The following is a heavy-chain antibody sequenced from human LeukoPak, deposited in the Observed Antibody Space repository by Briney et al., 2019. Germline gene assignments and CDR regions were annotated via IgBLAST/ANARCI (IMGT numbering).Heavy chain of an antibody. J-gene: IGHJ4*02. CDR3: ARREGVTKHHDY. Sequence: PSETLSLTCTVSGGSISSSSYYWGWIRQPPGKGLEWIGSIYYSGNTYYNPSLKSRVSVSVGTSNHQFSLNLRSVTAADTAVYFCARREGVTKHHDYWGQGTLVTVSS. V-gene: IGHV4-39*01. CDR1: GGSISSSSYY. D-gene: IGHD1-26*01. CDR2: IYYSGNT.